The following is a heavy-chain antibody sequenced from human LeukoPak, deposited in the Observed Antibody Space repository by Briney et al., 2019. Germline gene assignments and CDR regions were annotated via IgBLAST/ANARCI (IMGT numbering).Heavy chain of an antibody. D-gene: IGHD3-22*01. CDR2: IYTSGST. CDR1: GGSFSGYY. J-gene: IGHJ4*02. CDR3: ARGSDDSSGYYYVGNFDY. V-gene: IGHV4-59*10. Sequence: SETLSLTCAVYGGSFSGYYWSWIRQPPGKGLEWIGRIYTSGSTNYNPSLKSRVTISVDTSKNQFSLKLSSVTAADTAVYYCARGSDDSSGYYYVGNFDYWGQGTLVTVSS.